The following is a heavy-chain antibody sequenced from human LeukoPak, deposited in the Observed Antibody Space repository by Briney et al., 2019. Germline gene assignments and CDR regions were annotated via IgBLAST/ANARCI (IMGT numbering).Heavy chain of an antibody. CDR3: ARGVTPDDY. V-gene: IGHV3-7*01. D-gene: IGHD3-16*02. J-gene: IGHJ4*02. Sequence: TGGSLRLSCAASGFTFSSYSMSWVRQAPGKGLEWVANIKQDGSEKYYVDSVKGRFTISRDNAKNSLYLQMNSLRAEDTAVYYCARGVTPDDYWGQGTLVTVSS. CDR2: IKQDGSEK. CDR1: GFTFSSYS.